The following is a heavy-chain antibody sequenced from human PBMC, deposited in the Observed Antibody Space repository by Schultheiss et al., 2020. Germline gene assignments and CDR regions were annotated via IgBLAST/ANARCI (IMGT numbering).Heavy chain of an antibody. Sequence: GGSLRLSCVASGFTFSSYAMNWVRQAPGRGLEWVSSITIRSSDMFYADSVKGRFTISRDDAKKSLYLQMNSLRAEDTAVYYCARDRYTSDWNAFDIWGQGTMVTGSS. CDR3: ARDRYTSDWNAFDI. V-gene: IGHV3-21*01. CDR1: GFTFSSYA. D-gene: IGHD6-19*01. CDR2: ITIRSSDM. J-gene: IGHJ3*02.